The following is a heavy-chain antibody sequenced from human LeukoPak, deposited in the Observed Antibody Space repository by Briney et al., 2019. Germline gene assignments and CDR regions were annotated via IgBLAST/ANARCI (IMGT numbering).Heavy chain of an antibody. V-gene: IGHV3-11*01. Sequence: PGGSLRLSCAASGFTFSDYYMSWIRQAPGKGLEWVSYISSSGNTIYYADSVKGRFTISRDNAKNSLYLQMNSLRAEDTAVYYCARLKYDFWSGYPQNWFDPWGQGTLVTVSS. J-gene: IGHJ5*02. CDR2: ISSSGNTI. CDR1: GFTFSDYY. D-gene: IGHD3-3*01. CDR3: ARLKYDFWSGYPQNWFDP.